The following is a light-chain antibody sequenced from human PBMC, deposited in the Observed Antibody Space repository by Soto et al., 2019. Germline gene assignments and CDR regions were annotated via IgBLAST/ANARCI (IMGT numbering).Light chain of an antibody. J-gene: IGLJ2*01. CDR2: EGS. V-gene: IGLV2-23*01. CDR3: RSYAGSSTLV. Sequence: QSALTQPASVSGSPGQSITISCTGTSSDVGSYKFVSWYQQHPGKAPKLMIYEGSKRPSGVSNRFSGSKSGNTASLTISGLQAEDEADYYCRSYAGSSTLVFGGGTKVTVL. CDR1: SSDVGSYKF.